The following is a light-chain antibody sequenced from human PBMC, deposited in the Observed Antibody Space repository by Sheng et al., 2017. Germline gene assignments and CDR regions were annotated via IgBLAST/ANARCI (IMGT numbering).Light chain of an antibody. CDR3: QQYDKWPLP. CDR1: QSVSTK. CDR2: AAS. Sequence: EIVMTQSPATLSVSPGERATLSCRASQSVSTKLAWYKQKPGQAPRLLIYAASTRATGIPARFSGSGSGTEFTLTINTLQSEDFAVYYCQQYDKWPLPFGGGTKVEIK. J-gene: IGKJ4*01. V-gene: IGKV3-15*01.